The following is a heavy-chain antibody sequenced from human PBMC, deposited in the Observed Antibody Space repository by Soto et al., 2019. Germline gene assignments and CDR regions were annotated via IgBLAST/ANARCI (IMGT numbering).Heavy chain of an antibody. Sequence: SETLSLTCTVSGGSISSGGYYWSWIRQPPGKGLEWIGYIYYSGSTNYNPSLKSRVTISVDTSKNQFSLKLSSVTAADTAVYYCASSSVDSGYDLGSSWYDFDYWGQGTQVTVSS. CDR3: ASSSVDSGYDLGSSWYDFDY. V-gene: IGHV4-61*08. CDR2: IYYSGST. J-gene: IGHJ4*02. CDR1: GGSISSGGYY. D-gene: IGHD6-13*01.